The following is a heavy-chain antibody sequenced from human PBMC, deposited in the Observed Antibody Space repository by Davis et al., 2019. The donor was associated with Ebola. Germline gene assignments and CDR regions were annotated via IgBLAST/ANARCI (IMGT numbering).Heavy chain of an antibody. V-gene: IGHV4-59*12. CDR1: GGSISSYY. CDR2: IYYSGST. CDR3: ARDIYYYDMDV. Sequence: SETLSLTCAVSGGSISSYYWSWIRQPPGKGLEWIGYIYYSGSTNYNPSLKSRVTISVDTSKNQFSLKLSSVTAADTAMYYCARDIYYYDMDVWGQGTTVTVSS. J-gene: IGHJ6*02.